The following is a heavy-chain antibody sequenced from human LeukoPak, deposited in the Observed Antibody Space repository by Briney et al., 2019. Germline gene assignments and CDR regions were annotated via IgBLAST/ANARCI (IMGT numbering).Heavy chain of an antibody. CDR3: TRYNNDHFDN. V-gene: IGHV3-33*01. D-gene: IGHD1-14*01. Sequence: PGGSLRLSCAGSGFPFCGYGMHWFRHTPGKGLEWVAVIAYDGSRVFYADSVKSRFTISRDNSKNTMSVQMDDLRAADTAVYYCTRYNNDHFDNWGQGTLVTVSS. CDR1: GFPFCGYG. J-gene: IGHJ4*02. CDR2: IAYDGSRV.